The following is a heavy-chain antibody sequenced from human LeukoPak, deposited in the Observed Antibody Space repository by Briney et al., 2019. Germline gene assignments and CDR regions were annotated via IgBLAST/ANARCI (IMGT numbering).Heavy chain of an antibody. CDR2: INWKGGRT. CDR1: GFTFDDYG. D-gene: IGHD2-2*01. CDR3: ARETDSTLFDY. V-gene: IGHV3-20*04. Sequence: PGGSLRLSCAASGFTFDDYGMSWVRQAPGKGLEWVSGINWKGGRTGYADSVKGRFTISRDNAKNSLYLQMNSLRAEDTAVFYCARETDSTLFDYWGQGTLVTVSS. J-gene: IGHJ4*02.